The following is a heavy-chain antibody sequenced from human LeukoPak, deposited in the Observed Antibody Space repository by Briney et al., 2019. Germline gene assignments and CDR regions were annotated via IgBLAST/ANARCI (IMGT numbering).Heavy chain of an antibody. CDR2: IYPDDSDT. CDR3: ARQTGDKGIDY. Sequence: GESLKISCKGSGYRFTTYWIGWVRQMPGKGLEWMGIIYPDDSDTKYSPSFQGQVTISADKSINTAYLQWSSLRASDTAIYYCARQTGDKGIDYWGQGTLVTVSS. J-gene: IGHJ4*02. V-gene: IGHV5-51*01. CDR1: GYRFTTYW. D-gene: IGHD7-27*01.